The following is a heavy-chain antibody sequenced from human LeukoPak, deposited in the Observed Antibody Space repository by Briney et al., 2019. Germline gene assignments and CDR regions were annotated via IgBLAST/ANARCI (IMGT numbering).Heavy chain of an antibody. Sequence: SGPTLVKPTQTLTLTCTFSGFSLSTSGVGVGWIRQPPGKALEWLALIYWDDDKRYSPSLKSRLTITKDTSKNQVVLTMTNMDPVDTATYYCAHSPPTLWLSSYYFDYWGQGTLVTVSS. J-gene: IGHJ4*02. CDR1: GFSLSTSGVG. D-gene: IGHD5-18*01. CDR3: AHSPPTLWLSSYYFDY. V-gene: IGHV2-5*02. CDR2: IYWDDDK.